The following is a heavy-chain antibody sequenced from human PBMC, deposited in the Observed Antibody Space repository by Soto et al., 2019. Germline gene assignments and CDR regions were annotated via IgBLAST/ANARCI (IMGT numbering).Heavy chain of an antibody. CDR2: TYYRSKLYN. CDR1: GDSVSSNSAA. V-gene: IGHV6-1*01. Sequence: SQTLSLTCAISGDSVSSNSAAWNWIRQSPSRGLEWLGRTYYRSKLYNDYALSVKSRITLNPDTSKNQFSLQLNSVTPEDTAVYYCASLAVAATGGPVWGQGILVTVSS. J-gene: IGHJ4*02. D-gene: IGHD6-19*01. CDR3: ASLAVAATGGPV.